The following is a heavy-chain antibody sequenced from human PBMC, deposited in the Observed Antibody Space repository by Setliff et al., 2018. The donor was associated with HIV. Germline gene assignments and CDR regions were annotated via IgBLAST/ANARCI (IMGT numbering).Heavy chain of an antibody. CDR1: GFTFSNYA. Sequence: HPGGSLRLSCAASGFTFSNYAMTWVRQAPGKGLEWVSGISGSGDTTNYADSVKGRFTISRDTSKNTLYLQMNSLRAEDTAVYYCARHVLDYNFWSGYSTQNCFDYGGQGTLVTVSS. CDR2: ISGSGDTT. CDR3: ARHVLDYNFWSGYSTQNCFDY. D-gene: IGHD3-3*01. J-gene: IGHJ4*02. V-gene: IGHV3-23*01.